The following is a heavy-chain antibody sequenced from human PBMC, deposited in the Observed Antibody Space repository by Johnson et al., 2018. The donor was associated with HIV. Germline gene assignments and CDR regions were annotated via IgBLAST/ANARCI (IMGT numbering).Heavy chain of an antibody. V-gene: IGHV3-7*01. CDR2: IKYDGSGK. CDR1: GFIFSGYW. CDR3: ARSNAFDI. Sequence: VQLVESGGGLVQPGGSLRLSCAASGFIFSGYWMNWVRQAAGKGLEWVAGIKYDGSGKFCVDSVKGRFTISRDNAKDSLFLQMNSLRAEDTAVYYCARSNAFDIWGQGTMVTVSS. J-gene: IGHJ3*02.